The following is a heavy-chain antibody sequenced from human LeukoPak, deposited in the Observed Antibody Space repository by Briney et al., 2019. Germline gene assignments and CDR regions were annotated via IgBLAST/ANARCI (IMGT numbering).Heavy chain of an antibody. V-gene: IGHV4-31*02. J-gene: IGHJ3*02. CDR3: ARSISYGSAFDI. Sequence: SETLALPWPFLGGSISRAGYYWSWIPQPPGKGLGGVGYIYYSGNTYYNPSIKSRVTISLDTSKNQFSLKLSSVTAADTAVYFCARSISYGSAFDIWGQGTMVAVSS. CDR2: IYYSGNT. D-gene: IGHD5-18*01. CDR1: GGSISRAGYY.